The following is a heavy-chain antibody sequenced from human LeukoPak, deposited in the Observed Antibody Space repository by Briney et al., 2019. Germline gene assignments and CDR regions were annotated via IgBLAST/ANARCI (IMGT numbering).Heavy chain of an antibody. CDR2: IIPIFGTA. D-gene: IGHD2-15*01. CDR1: GGTFSSYA. CDR3: AREMFSRRKPGYCSGGSCSNWFDP. J-gene: IGHJ5*02. V-gene: IGHV1-69*05. Sequence: SVKVSCKATGGTFSSYAISWVRQAPGQGLEWMGRIIPIFGTANYAQKFQGRVTITTDESTSTAYMELSSLRSEDTAVYYCAREMFSRRKPGYCSGGSCSNWFDPWGQGTLVTVSS.